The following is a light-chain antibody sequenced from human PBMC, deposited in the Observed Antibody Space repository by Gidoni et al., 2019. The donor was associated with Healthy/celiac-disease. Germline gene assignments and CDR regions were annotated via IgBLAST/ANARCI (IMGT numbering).Light chain of an antibody. J-gene: IGKJ3*01. CDR2: DAS. CDR1: QSVSSY. CDR3: QQRSNWPI. V-gene: IGKV3-11*01. Sequence: EIVLTQSPATLSLSPGDRATLSCRASQSVSSYLAWYQQKPGQAPRLLIYDASNRATGIPARFSGSGSGTDFTLTISSLEPEDFAVYYCQQRSNWPIFGPGTKVDIK.